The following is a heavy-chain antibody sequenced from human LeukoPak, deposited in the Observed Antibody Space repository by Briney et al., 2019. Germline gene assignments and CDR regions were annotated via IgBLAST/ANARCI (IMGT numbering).Heavy chain of an antibody. D-gene: IGHD4-11*01. CDR2: INPNSGGT. Sequence: ASVKVSCKASGYTFTGYYMHWVRQAPGQGLEWMGRINPNSGGTNYAQKFQGRVTMTRVTSISTAYMELSRLRSDDTAGYYCARDVATTNWFDPWGQGTPVTASS. J-gene: IGHJ5*02. CDR1: GYTFTGYY. V-gene: IGHV1-2*06. CDR3: ARDVATTNWFDP.